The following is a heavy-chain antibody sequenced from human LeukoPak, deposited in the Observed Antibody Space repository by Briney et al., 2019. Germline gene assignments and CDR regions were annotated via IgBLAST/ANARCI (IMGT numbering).Heavy chain of an antibody. V-gene: IGHV1-46*01. D-gene: IGHD6-19*01. Sequence: GASVKVSCKASGYTFTSHYMHWVRQAPGQGLEWMGIINPSGGSTTFAQKFQGRVTMTRDASTSTVYLELSSLRPEDTAVYYCARSRSSGWHDFWGQGTLVIVSS. CDR2: INPSGGST. CDR3: ARSRSSGWHDF. CDR1: GYTFTSHY. J-gene: IGHJ4*02.